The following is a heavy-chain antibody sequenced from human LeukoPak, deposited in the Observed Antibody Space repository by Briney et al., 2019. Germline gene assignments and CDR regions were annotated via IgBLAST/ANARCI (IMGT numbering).Heavy chain of an antibody. J-gene: IGHJ4*02. CDR3: ARINFNPDY. Sequence: SETLSLTCTVSGGSISSYYWSWIRQPPGKGLEWIGSIYYSGSTYYNPSLKSRVTISVDTSKNQFSLKLSSVTAADTAVYYCARINFNPDYWGQGTLVSVSS. CDR1: GGSISSYY. V-gene: IGHV4-59*08. D-gene: IGHD1-14*01. CDR2: IYYSGST.